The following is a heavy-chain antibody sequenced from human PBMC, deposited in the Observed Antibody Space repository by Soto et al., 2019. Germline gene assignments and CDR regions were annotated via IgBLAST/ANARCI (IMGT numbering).Heavy chain of an antibody. V-gene: IGHV3-53*01. CDR1: GFTVSSNY. D-gene: IGHD3-10*01. CDR2: IYSGGST. Sequence: GGSLRLSCAASGFTVSSNYMSWVRQAPGKGLEWVSVIYSGGSTYYADSVKGRFTISRDNSKNTLYLQMNGLRAEDTAVYYCASPSPRGDYYYGMDVWGQGTTVTVSS. CDR3: ASPSPRGDYYYGMDV. J-gene: IGHJ6*02.